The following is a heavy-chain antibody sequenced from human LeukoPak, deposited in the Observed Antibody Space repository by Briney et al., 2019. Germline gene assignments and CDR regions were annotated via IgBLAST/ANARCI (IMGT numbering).Heavy chain of an antibody. J-gene: IGHJ4*02. CDR1: GYIFTSYG. CDR3: AREYDFWSGYLYGGYFDY. Sequence: ASVKVSCKASGYIFTSYGISWVRRAPGQGLEWMGWISAYNGNTNYAQKLQGRVTMTTDTSTSTAYMELRSLRSDDTAVYYCAREYDFWSGYLYGGYFDYWGQGTLVTVSS. V-gene: IGHV1-18*01. D-gene: IGHD3-3*01. CDR2: ISAYNGNT.